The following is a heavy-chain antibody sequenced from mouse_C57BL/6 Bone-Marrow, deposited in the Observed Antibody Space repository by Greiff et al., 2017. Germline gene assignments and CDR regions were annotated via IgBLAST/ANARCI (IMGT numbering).Heavy chain of an antibody. Sequence: LQQPGAELVKPGASVKLSCKASGYTFTSYWMQWVKQRPGQGLEWIGEIDPSDSYTNYNQKFKGKATLTVDTSSRTAYMQLSSLTSEDAAVYYCAREDYYGSSSAWFAYWGQGTLVTVSA. CDR3: AREDYYGSSSAWFAY. V-gene: IGHV1-50*01. D-gene: IGHD1-1*01. CDR1: GYTFTSYW. J-gene: IGHJ3*01. CDR2: IDPSDSYT.